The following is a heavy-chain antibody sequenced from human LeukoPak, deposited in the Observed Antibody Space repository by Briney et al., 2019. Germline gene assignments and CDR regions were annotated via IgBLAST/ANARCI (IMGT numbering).Heavy chain of an antibody. Sequence: GGSLRLSCATSGFTFSDAWMNWVRQAPGKGLEWVGRIRRNSDGGTIDYAAPVKGRFALSRDDSKNTLYLHMSSLQTEDTAVYYCATDFYDTTWGQGTLVAVSS. J-gene: IGHJ5*02. CDR1: GFTFSDAW. D-gene: IGHD3-22*01. CDR3: ATDFYDTT. V-gene: IGHV3-15*07. CDR2: IRRNSDGGTI.